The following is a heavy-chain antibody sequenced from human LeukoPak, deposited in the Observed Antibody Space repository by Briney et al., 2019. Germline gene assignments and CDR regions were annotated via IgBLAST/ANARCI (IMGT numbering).Heavy chain of an antibody. CDR1: GDSVSMNSAA. V-gene: IGHV6-1*01. J-gene: IGHJ4*02. CDR3: ASLTGDESY. CDR2: TYYRSKWYS. D-gene: IGHD7-27*01. Sequence: SQTLSLTCAISGDSVSMNSAAWSWIRQSPSRGHEWLGRTYYRSKWYSEYAVSVKSRITINPDTSKNQFSLQLNSVTPEDTAVYYCASLTGDESYWGQGTLVTVSS.